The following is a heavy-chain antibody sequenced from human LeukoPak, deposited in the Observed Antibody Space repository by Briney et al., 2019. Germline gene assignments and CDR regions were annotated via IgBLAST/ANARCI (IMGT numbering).Heavy chain of an antibody. D-gene: IGHD4-17*01. CDR1: GGTFSSYA. Sequence: SVKVSCRASGGTFSSYAISWVRQAPGQGREWMGGIIPIFGTANYAQKFQGRVTITTDESTSTAYMELSSLRSEDTAVYYCARQLNYGEYVGVDYWGQGTLVTVSS. V-gene: IGHV1-69*05. CDR3: ARQLNYGEYVGVDY. CDR2: IIPIFGTA. J-gene: IGHJ4*02.